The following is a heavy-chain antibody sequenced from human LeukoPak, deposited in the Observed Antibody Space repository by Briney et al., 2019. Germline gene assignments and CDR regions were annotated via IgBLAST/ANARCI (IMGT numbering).Heavy chain of an antibody. D-gene: IGHD6-19*01. CDR1: GFTFSSYA. CDR2: ISGSGGST. V-gene: IGHV3-23*01. Sequence: PGGSLRLSXAASGFTFSSYAMSWVRQAPGKGVEWVSAISGSGGSTYYADSVKGRFTISRDNSKNTLYLQMNSLRAEDTAVYYCAKGGSGWKGLFDYWGQGTLVTVSS. J-gene: IGHJ4*02. CDR3: AKGGSGWKGLFDY.